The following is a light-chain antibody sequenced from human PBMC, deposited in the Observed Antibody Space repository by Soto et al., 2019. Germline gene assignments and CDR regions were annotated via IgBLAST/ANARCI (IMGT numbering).Light chain of an antibody. V-gene: IGKV3-15*01. CDR2: GVS. CDR1: HSVSSN. J-gene: IGKJ3*01. Sequence: ELVMAQSPTTLSVSPGEIATLSCRASHSVSSNLAWYQHKPVQAPRLLIYGVSTRATGIPAMFSGSGSGTEFTLTISSLQSEDFSVYYGQQDNNWLETFGPGTKVDI. CDR3: QQDNNWLET.